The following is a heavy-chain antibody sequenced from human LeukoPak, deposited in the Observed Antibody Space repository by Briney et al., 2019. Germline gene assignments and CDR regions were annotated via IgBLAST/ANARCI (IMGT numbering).Heavy chain of an antibody. Sequence: PSETLSLTCSVSGYSISSGYYGGWIRQPPGKGLEWMGIIYQSGKTYCNPSLESRVTISVDTSKNQSSLKMNSMTAADTAMYYWAGGLPGGQLSRYDYWGQGTLVTVSS. CDR1: GYSISSGYY. CDR3: AGGLPGGQLSRYDY. D-gene: IGHD6-13*01. V-gene: IGHV4-38-2*02. J-gene: IGHJ4*02. CDR2: IYQSGKT.